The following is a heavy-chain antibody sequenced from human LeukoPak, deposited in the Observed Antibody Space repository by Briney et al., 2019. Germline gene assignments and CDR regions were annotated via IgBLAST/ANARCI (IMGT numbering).Heavy chain of an antibody. Sequence: GGSLKLSCAASGFTFSGSAMHWVRQASGKGLEWVGRIRSKTHSYATAYAASVKGRFTISRDDSKNTAYLQMNSLKYEDTAVYYCSRLAGDEYFDISRGPDWGQGTLVTVSS. CDR3: SRLAGDEYFDISRGPD. D-gene: IGHD3-9*01. CDR1: GFTFSGSA. V-gene: IGHV3-73*01. J-gene: IGHJ4*02. CDR2: IRSKTHSYAT.